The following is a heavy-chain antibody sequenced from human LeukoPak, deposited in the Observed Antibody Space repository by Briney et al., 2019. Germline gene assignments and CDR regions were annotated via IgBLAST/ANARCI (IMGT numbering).Heavy chain of an antibody. Sequence: ASVKVSCKASGRTLSTCSISWARQATGQGLEWMGGIIPIFNTKNYAQRFQDRVILTADESTSTASMELSSMRSEDTAVYYCARGNSRWSTPSSSYYYRMDVWGQGTTVAVSS. CDR1: GRTLSTCS. J-gene: IGHJ6*02. CDR2: IIPIFNTK. V-gene: IGHV1-69*13. D-gene: IGHD4-23*01. CDR3: ARGNSRWSTPSSSYYYRMDV.